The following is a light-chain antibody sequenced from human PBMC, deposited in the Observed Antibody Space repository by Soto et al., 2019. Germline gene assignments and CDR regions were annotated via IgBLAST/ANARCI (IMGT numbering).Light chain of an antibody. J-gene: IGKJ1*01. CDR3: LLDFRYFWA. CDR1: QSVNTN. CDR2: GAS. V-gene: IGKV3D-15*01. Sequence: EIVMTQSPATLSVSPGERATLSCRASQSVNTNVAWYQQEPGQAPRVLIYGASTRATGIPARFSGSVSGTEFALTISSLQSEDFAVYYCLLDFRYFWAFGQGTKVEIK.